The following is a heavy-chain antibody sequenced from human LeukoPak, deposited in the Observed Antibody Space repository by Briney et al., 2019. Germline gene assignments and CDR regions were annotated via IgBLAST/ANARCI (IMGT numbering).Heavy chain of an antibody. CDR1: GFTFSSYW. J-gene: IGHJ4*02. CDR3: ARDLTMSVVVAATLDY. V-gene: IGHV3-74*01. Sequence: PGGSLRLSCAASGFTFSSYWMHWVRQAPGKGLVWVSRINSDGSSTGYADSVKGRFTISRDNAKNTLYLQMNSLRAEDTAVYYCARDLTMSVVVAATLDYWGQGTLVTVSS. CDR2: INSDGSST. D-gene: IGHD2-15*01.